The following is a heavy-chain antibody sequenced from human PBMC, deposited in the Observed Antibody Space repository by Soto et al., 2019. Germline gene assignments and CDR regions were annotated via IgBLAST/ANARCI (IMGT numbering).Heavy chain of an antibody. D-gene: IGHD4-17*01. V-gene: IGHV3-9*02. CDR2: ISSNSATI. Sequence: EVQLVESGGGLVQPGRSLRLSCVASGFIADDYAMHWVRQAPGKGLEWVSGISSNSATINYADSVKGRFTISRDNAKNSLLLQMNSLRPEDTAFYYCVKDMNWGGMTTIHYFDSWGQGTLVTVSS. CDR3: VKDMNWGGMTTIHYFDS. CDR1: GFIADDYA. J-gene: IGHJ4*02.